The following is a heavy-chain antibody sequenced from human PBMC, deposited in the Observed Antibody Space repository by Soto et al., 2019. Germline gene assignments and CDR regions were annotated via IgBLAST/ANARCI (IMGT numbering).Heavy chain of an antibody. CDR1: GYTFTSYD. Sequence: ASVKVSCKASGYTFTSYDINWVRQATGQGLEWMGWMNPNSGNTGYAQKFQGRVTMTRNTSISTAYMELSSLRSEDTAVYYCASLGSGSYYYAFDIWGQGTMVTVSS. D-gene: IGHD1-26*01. CDR2: MNPNSGNT. CDR3: ASLGSGSYYYAFDI. V-gene: IGHV1-8*01. J-gene: IGHJ3*02.